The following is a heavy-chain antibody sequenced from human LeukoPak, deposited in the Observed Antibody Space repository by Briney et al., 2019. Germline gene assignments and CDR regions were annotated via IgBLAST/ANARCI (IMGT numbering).Heavy chain of an antibody. Sequence: GGSLRLSCSASGFTFSSYGMHWVRAPGEGLEWVALMSNDGTNKYYADSVKGRFTISRDNSKNTLYLQMNSLRAEDTAVYYCARRMAANAFDIWGQGTMVTVSS. D-gene: IGHD5-24*01. CDR1: GFTFSSYG. CDR3: ARRMAANAFDI. J-gene: IGHJ3*02. V-gene: IGHV3-30*03. CDR2: MSNDGTNK.